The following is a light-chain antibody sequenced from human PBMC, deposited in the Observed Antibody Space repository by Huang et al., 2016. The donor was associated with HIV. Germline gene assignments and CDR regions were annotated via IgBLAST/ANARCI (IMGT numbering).Light chain of an antibody. J-gene: IGKJ1*01. CDR2: GAA. Sequence: VMTQSPATLAVSPGGRATLSCRASQSVSSNLAWYQQQPGQPPSLLIFGAATRAPGLPARFSGSGSGTEFTLTISSLQSEDFAVYYCQQYNNWLTWTFGQGTKVEIK. V-gene: IGKV3-15*01. CDR3: QQYNNWLTWT. CDR1: QSVSSN.